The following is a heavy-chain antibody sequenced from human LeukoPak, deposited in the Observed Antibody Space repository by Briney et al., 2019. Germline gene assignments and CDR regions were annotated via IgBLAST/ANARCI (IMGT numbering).Heavy chain of an antibody. CDR3: AREHLTTGAFDI. Sequence: SVKVSCKASGGTFTTYSISWVRQAPGQGLEWMGRTIPMLRMTNYAQRFQGRVTIIADRSTTTAHLQLSSLRSDDTAVYYCAREHLTTGAFDIWGQGTMVTVSS. D-gene: IGHD4-17*01. CDR1: GGTFTTYS. V-gene: IGHV1-69*04. CDR2: TIPMLRMT. J-gene: IGHJ3*02.